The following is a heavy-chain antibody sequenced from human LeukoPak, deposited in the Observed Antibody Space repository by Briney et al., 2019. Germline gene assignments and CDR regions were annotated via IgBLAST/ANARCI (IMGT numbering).Heavy chain of an antibody. V-gene: IGHV3-30*04. Sequence: PGRSLRLSCAASGFTFSSYAMHWVRQAPGKGLEWVAVISYDGGDKYYADSVRARFTISRDSSKNTLYLRMNSLRVEDTAVYYCAKDLQTIAVAGPFDHWGQGTLVTVSS. CDR2: ISYDGGDK. CDR1: GFTFSSYA. CDR3: AKDLQTIAVAGPFDH. J-gene: IGHJ4*02. D-gene: IGHD6-19*01.